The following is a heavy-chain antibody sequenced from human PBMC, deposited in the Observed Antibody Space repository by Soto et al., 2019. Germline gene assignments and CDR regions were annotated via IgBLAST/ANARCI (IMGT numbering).Heavy chain of an antibody. Sequence: QVQLQESGPGLVKPSGTLSLTCAVSGGSISSSNWWSWVRQPAGKGLAWIGEIYHSGSTNYNPSLKSRLTISVDKSKNQFSLKLSSVTAADTGVYYCATNFVLGVNSYGMDVWGQGTTVTVSS. D-gene: IGHD1-26*01. V-gene: IGHV4-4*02. CDR2: IYHSGST. CDR3: ATNFVLGVNSYGMDV. J-gene: IGHJ6*02. CDR1: GGSISSSNW.